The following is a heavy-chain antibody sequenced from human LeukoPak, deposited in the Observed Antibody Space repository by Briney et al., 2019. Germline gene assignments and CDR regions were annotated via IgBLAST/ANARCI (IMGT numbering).Heavy chain of an antibody. CDR1: GFTFSNYW. V-gene: IGHV3-74*01. Sequence: GGSLRLSCAASGFTFSNYWMHWVRQAPGKGLVWVSRINSDGINTSYADSVKGRFTISRDNAKNTLNLQMNSLRAEDTAVYYCARGGSGSNSNAFDIWGQGTMVTVSS. J-gene: IGHJ3*02. CDR2: INSDGINT. CDR3: ARGGSGSNSNAFDI. D-gene: IGHD3-10*01.